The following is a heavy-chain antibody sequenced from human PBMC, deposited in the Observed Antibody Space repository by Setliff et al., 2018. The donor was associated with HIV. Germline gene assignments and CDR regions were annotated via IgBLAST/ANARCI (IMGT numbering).Heavy chain of an antibody. D-gene: IGHD1-26*01. CDR1: GYTFTGYY. CDR3: ARGHPSGSYYFTPPGY. J-gene: IGHJ4*02. Sequence: GESLKVSCKASGYTFTGYYMHWVRQAPGQGLEWMGWINPNSGGTNYAQKFQGRVTMTRDTSISTAYMELSRLRSDDTAVYYCARGHPSGSYYFTPPGYWGQGTLVTVSS. V-gene: IGHV1-2*02. CDR2: INPNSGGT.